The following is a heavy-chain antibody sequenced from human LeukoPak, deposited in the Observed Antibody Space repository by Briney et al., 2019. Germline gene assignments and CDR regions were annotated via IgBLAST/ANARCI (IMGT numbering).Heavy chain of an antibody. CDR1: GASISSTNW. CDR3: ARAQEGCSRASCYLEP. V-gene: IGHV4-4*02. Sequence: PSETLSLTCAISGASISSTNWWIWVRQPPGKGLEWIGEMHHSGRTNYNPSLRSRITISVDKSKNQVFLRLNSVAAADTALYYCARAQEGCSRASCYLEPWGQGTLVTVSS. J-gene: IGHJ5*02. D-gene: IGHD2-2*01. CDR2: MHHSGRT.